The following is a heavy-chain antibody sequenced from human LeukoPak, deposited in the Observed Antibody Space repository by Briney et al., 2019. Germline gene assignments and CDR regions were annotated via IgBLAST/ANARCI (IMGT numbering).Heavy chain of an antibody. CDR3: AKGYSSSSLIDY. CDR1: GFTFSSYA. CDR2: ISGSGGST. V-gene: IGHV3-23*01. J-gene: IGHJ4*02. Sequence: GGSMRLSCAASGFTFSSYAMSWVRQAPGKGLEWVSAISGSGGSTYYADSVRGRFTISRDNSKNTLYLQMNSLRAEDTAVYYCAKGYSSSSLIDYWGQGTLVTVSS. D-gene: IGHD6-6*01.